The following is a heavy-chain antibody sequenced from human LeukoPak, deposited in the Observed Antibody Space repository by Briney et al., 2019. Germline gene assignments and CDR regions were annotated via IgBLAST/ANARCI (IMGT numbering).Heavy chain of an antibody. V-gene: IGHV3-30*02. CDR2: IRHDGSNK. D-gene: IGHD5-24*01. Sequence: GGSLRLSCTTSGFIFSNYGMHWVRQAPGKGLEWVAFIRHDGSNKYYADSVEGRCTISRDNSKKTVYLQMNSLRTEDTAVYYCAKDRWLQGYFDYWGQGTLVTVSS. CDR3: AKDRWLQGYFDY. CDR1: GFIFSNYG. J-gene: IGHJ4*02.